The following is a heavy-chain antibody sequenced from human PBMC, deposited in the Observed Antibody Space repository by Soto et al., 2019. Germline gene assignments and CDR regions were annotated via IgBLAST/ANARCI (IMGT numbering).Heavy chain of an antibody. D-gene: IGHD2-21*01. J-gene: IGHJ5*02. CDR3: AGDGGYCGFTPWLDGRFDP. V-gene: IGHV4-4*07. CDR2: FYSSGST. CDR1: GGSIRSYS. Sequence: QVQLQESGPGLVKPSETLSLTCTVSGGSIRSYSWSWIRQPAGEGLEWIGRFYSSGSTNYNPSMKSRVTGFVDTSKNQFSLGLDSVTAADTGVYYCAGDGGYCGFTPWLDGRFDPWGQGTLVTVSS.